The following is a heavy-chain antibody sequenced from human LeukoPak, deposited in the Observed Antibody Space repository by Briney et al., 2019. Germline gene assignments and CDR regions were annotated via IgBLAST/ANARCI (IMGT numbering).Heavy chain of an antibody. J-gene: IGHJ5*02. D-gene: IGHD5-12*01. Sequence: ASVKVSCKASGDTFSIYGLSWVRQAPGQGLEWMGWISANSTDTDYAQKFQGRVTVTTGTSTNTAYMEMRSLRSDDTAVYYCARAINTWFDPWGQGTLVTVSS. CDR2: ISANSTDT. CDR1: GDTFSIYG. CDR3: ARAINTWFDP. V-gene: IGHV1-18*01.